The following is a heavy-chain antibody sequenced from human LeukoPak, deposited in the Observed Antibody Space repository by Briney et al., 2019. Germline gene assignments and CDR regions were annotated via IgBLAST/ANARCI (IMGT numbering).Heavy chain of an antibody. CDR2: IIPILGIA. D-gene: IGHD5-12*01. CDR3: ASSGYDEENVNFDY. Sequence: ASVKVSCKASGGTFSSYAISWVRQAPGQGLEWMGRIIPILGIANYAQKFQGRVTITADKSTSTAYMELSSLRSEDTAVYYCASSGYDEENVNFDYWGQGTLVTVSS. V-gene: IGHV1-69*04. J-gene: IGHJ4*02. CDR1: GGTFSSYA.